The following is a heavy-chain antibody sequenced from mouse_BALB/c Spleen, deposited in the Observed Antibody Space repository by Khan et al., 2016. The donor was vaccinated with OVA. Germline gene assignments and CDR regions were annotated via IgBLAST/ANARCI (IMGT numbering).Heavy chain of an antibody. V-gene: IGHV2-2*02. CDR3: ARNYDYDEGLAY. CDR1: GFSLTTYG. Sequence: QVQLQQSAPGLVQPSQSLSITCTVSGFSLTTYGVHWVRQSPGKGLEWLGVIWSGGTTDYSAAFISRLSITKDNSKSQVFFKMNRLQANDTAIYYCARNYDYDEGLAYWGQGTLVTVSA. J-gene: IGHJ3*01. D-gene: IGHD2-4*01. CDR2: IWSGGTT.